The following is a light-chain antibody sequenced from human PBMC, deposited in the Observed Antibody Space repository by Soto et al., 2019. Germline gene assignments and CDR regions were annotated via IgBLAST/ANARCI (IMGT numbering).Light chain of an antibody. J-gene: IGKJ1*01. CDR3: QQSYRTPWT. V-gene: IGKV1-39*01. CDR1: PSISSY. CDR2: AAS. Sequence: DIQMPQSPSSLSASVGDRVTITCRASPSISSYLNWYQQKPGKAPKLLIYAASSLQSGVPSRFSGSGSGTDFTLTISSLQPEDFATYYGQQSYRTPWTFGQGTKVEIK.